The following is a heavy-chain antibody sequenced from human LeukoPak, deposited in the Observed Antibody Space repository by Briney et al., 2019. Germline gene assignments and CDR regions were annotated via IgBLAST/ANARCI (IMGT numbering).Heavy chain of an antibody. J-gene: IGHJ4*02. Sequence: LRASVKVSCKASGGTFSSYAISWVRQAPGQGLEWMGRIIPILGIANYAQKFQGRVTITADKSTSTAYMELSSLRSEDTAVYYCARVESSSGPFDYWGQGTLVTVSS. V-gene: IGHV1-69*04. CDR2: IIPILGIA. D-gene: IGHD6-19*01. CDR3: ARVESSSGPFDY. CDR1: GGTFSSYA.